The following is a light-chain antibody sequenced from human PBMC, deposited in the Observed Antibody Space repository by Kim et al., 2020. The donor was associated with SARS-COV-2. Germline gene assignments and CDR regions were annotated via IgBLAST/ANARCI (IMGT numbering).Light chain of an antibody. CDR1: SGHSSYA. CDR3: QTWGTGSRGV. Sequence: VRLPCTLSSGHSSYAIEWHQQQPEKRPRYLMKLNSDGSHSKGDGIPDRFSGSSSGAERYLTISSLQSEDEADYYCQTWGTGSRGVFGGGTQLTVL. J-gene: IGLJ2*01. V-gene: IGLV4-69*01. CDR2: LNSDGSH.